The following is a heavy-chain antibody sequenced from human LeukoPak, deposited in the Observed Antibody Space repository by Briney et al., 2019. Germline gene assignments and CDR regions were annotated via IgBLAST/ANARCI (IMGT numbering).Heavy chain of an antibody. CDR1: GFTFSSNA. CDR2: ISGSGGST. D-gene: IGHD4-17*01. CDR3: ASLMTAVTIPDY. Sequence: PGGSLRLSCAASGFTFSSNAMSWVRQAPGKGLEWVSAISGSGGSTYYADSVKGRFTISRDNAKNSLYLQMNSLRAEDTAVYYCASLMTAVTIPDYWGQGTLVTVSS. J-gene: IGHJ4*01. V-gene: IGHV3-23*01.